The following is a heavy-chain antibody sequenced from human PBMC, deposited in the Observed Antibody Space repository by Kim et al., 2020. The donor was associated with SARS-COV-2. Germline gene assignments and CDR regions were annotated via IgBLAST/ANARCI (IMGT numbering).Heavy chain of an antibody. V-gene: IGHV3-66*01. Sequence: GGSLRLSCAASGFTVSSNYMSWVRQAPGKGLEWVSVIYSGGSTYYADSVKGRFTISRDNSKNALYLQMNSLRAEDTAVYYCARYDDSSGYYPIGYYYYGMDVWGQGPAVTVSS. D-gene: IGHD3-22*01. CDR2: IYSGGST. CDR3: ARYDDSSGYYPIGYYYYGMDV. J-gene: IGHJ6*02. CDR1: GFTVSSNY.